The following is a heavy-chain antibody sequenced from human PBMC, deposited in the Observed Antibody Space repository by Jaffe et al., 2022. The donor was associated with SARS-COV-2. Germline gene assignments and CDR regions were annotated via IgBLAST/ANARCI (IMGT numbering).Heavy chain of an antibody. J-gene: IGHJ3*02. Sequence: QLQLQESGPGLVKPSETLSLTCTVSGGPISSGDCFWGWIRQPPGKGLEWIGIMYYSGITYYNPSLKSRVTMSVDTSKNQFSLNLSSVTAADTAVYYCARLKSEGAYCSGTNCYGSFHIWGPGTLVTVSS. CDR1: GGPISSGDCF. CDR2: MYYSGIT. CDR3: ARLKSEGAYCSGTNCYGSFHI. V-gene: IGHV4-39*01. D-gene: IGHD2-2*01.